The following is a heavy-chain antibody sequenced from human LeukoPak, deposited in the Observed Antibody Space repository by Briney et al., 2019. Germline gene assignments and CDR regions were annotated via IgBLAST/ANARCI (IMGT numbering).Heavy chain of an antibody. CDR1: GGSISSYY. CDR2: VYYSGST. Sequence: SETLSLTCAVYGGSISSYYWSWIRQPPGKGLDWIGYVYYSGSTNYNPSLKSRVTISVDTSKNQFSLKLSSVTAADTAMYYCARVVTVTTGYYYYYMDVWGKGTTVTVSS. V-gene: IGHV4-59*01. J-gene: IGHJ6*03. D-gene: IGHD4-11*01. CDR3: ARVVTVTTGYYYYYMDV.